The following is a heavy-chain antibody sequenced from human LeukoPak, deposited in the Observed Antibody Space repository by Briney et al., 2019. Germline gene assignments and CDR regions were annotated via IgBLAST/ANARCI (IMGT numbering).Heavy chain of an antibody. J-gene: IGHJ4*02. Sequence: ETLSLTCAVSGGSISSSNWWSWVRQPPGKGLEWIGYIYYSGSTYYNPSLKSRVTMSVDTSKNQFSLKLTSVTAADTAVYYCARHSPLLDYFDYWGQGTLVTVSS. CDR1: GGSISSSNW. CDR2: IYYSGST. D-gene: IGHD2-15*01. CDR3: ARHSPLLDYFDY. V-gene: IGHV4-4*02.